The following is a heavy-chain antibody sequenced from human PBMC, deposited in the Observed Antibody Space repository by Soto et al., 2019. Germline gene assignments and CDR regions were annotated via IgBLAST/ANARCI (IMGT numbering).Heavy chain of an antibody. J-gene: IGHJ4*02. CDR2: IVNYGGST. V-gene: IGHV3-23*01. Sequence: EVQLLESGGGLVQPGGSLRLSCAASGFTFSSYAMSWVRRAPGKGLEWVSAIVNYGGSTYYADSVKGRFTISRDNSKNTLYLQMNRLIAEDTAIYYCAKVGAPVTTGYFDFWGRGALLTVSS. CDR1: GFTFSSYA. CDR3: AKVGAPVTTGYFDF. D-gene: IGHD4-17*01.